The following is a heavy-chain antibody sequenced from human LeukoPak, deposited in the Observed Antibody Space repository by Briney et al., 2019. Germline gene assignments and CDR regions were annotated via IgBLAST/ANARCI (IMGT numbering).Heavy chain of an antibody. CDR3: ARHGPPGVPDS. CDR2: IYPDDSDT. J-gene: IGHJ4*02. Sequence: GESLKISCQGSGYSFTSYRVAWVRQMPGKGLEWMGIIYPDDSDTRYSPSFQGQVTISADKSISTASLQWSSLKASDTAMYYCARHGPPGVPDSWGQGTLVTVSS. V-gene: IGHV5-51*01. D-gene: IGHD1-1*01. CDR1: GYSFTSYR.